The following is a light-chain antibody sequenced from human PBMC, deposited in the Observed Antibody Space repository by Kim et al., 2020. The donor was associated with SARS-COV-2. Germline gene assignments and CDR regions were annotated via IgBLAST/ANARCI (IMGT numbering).Light chain of an antibody. J-gene: IGLJ2*01. CDR3: GTWDSSLSTVV. Sequence: QSVLTQPPSVSAPPGQKVTISCSGGSSTIGNTYVSWYQQLPGTAPKLLIYDNNKRPSGIPDRFSGSKSGTSATLGITGLQTGDEADYYCGTWDSSLSTVVFGGGTQLTVL. V-gene: IGLV1-51*01. CDR2: DNN. CDR1: SSTIGNTY.